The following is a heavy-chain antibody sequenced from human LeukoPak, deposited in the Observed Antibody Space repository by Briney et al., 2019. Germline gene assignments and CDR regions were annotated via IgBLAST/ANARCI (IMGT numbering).Heavy chain of an antibody. CDR2: MNPNSGNT. D-gene: IGHD3-3*01. Sequence: ASVKVSCKASGYTFTSYDINWVRQATGQGLEWMAWMNPNSGNTGYAQKFRGRVTMTRNTSISTAYMELSSLRSEDTAVYYCASGLDFWSGYYRDYWGQGTLVTVSS. CDR3: ASGLDFWSGYYRDY. V-gene: IGHV1-8*01. J-gene: IGHJ4*02. CDR1: GYTFTSYD.